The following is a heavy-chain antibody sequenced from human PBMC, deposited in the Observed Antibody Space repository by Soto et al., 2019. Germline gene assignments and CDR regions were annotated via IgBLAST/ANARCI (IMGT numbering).Heavy chain of an antibody. CDR1: GFTFTSSA. V-gene: IGHV1-58*01. CDR3: AADRDYGSGSYYVDDAFDI. CDR2: IVVGSGNT. D-gene: IGHD3-10*01. J-gene: IGHJ3*02. Sequence: QMPLVQSGPEVKKPGTSVKVSCKASGFTFTSSAVQWVRQARGQRLEWIGWIVVGSGNTNYAQKFQERVTITRDMSTSPAYMELSSLRSEDTAVYYCAADRDYGSGSYYVDDAFDIWGQGTMVTVSS.